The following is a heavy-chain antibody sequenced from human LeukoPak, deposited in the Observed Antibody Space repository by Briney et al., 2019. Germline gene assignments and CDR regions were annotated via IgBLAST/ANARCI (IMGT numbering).Heavy chain of an antibody. V-gene: IGHV4-39*07. Sequence: SETLSLTCTVSGGSISSSSYYWGWIRQPPGKGLEWIGSIYYSGSTYYNPSLKSRVTISVDTSKNQFSLKLSSVTAADTAVYYCASHGIAVAGAFDIWGQGTMVTVSS. CDR2: IYYSGST. CDR3: ASHGIAVAGAFDI. J-gene: IGHJ3*02. CDR1: GGSISSSSYY. D-gene: IGHD6-19*01.